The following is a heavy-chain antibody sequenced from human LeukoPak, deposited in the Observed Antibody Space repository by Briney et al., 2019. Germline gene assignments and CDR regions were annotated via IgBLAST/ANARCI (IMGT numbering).Heavy chain of an antibody. CDR1: GFTFSSYS. CDR3: ARDAELGPFDY. Sequence: GGSLRLSCAASGFTFSSYSMNWVRQAPGKGLEWVSSISSSSSYIYYADSVKGRFTISRDNAKNSLYLQMNSLRVEDTAVYYCARDAELGPFDYWGQGTLVTVSS. D-gene: IGHD1-14*01. J-gene: IGHJ4*02. V-gene: IGHV3-21*01. CDR2: ISSSSSYI.